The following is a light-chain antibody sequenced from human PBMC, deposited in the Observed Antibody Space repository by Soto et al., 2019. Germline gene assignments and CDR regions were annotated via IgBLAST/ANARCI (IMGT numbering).Light chain of an antibody. CDR3: LQVSHFPWT. J-gene: IGKJ1*01. CDR2: RIS. V-gene: IGKV2-24*01. CDR1: QSLVHSDGNTY. Sequence: DIVLTQTPLSSPVTLGQPASISCRSSQSLVHSDGNTYLSWLHQRPGQSPRLLIYRISDRFSGVPERFSGSGAGTDFTLKISRVEAEDVGIYYCLQVSHFPWTFGQGTTVEIK.